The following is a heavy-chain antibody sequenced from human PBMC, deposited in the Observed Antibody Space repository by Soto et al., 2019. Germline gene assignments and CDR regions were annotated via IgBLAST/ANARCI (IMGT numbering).Heavy chain of an antibody. CDR2: IDPSDSYT. CDR1: GYSFTSYW. J-gene: IGHJ4*02. V-gene: IGHV5-10-1*01. D-gene: IGHD3-10*01. CDR3: ARRRVRNYYGSGSPPPPLDY. Sequence: PGESLKISCKGSGYSFTSYWISWVRQMPGKGLEWMGRIDPSDSYTNYSPSFQGHVTVSADKSISTAYLQWSSLKASDTAMYYCARRRVRNYYGSGSPPPPLDYWGQGTLVTVSS.